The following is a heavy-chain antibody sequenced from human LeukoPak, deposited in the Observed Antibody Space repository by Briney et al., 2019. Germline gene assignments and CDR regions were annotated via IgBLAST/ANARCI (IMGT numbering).Heavy chain of an antibody. CDR1: GGTFSSYA. V-gene: IGHV1-69*01. Sequence: SVKVSCKASGGTFSSYAISWVRQAPGQGLEWMGGIIPIFGTANYAQKFQGRVTITADESTSTAYMELSSLKTEDTAVYYCTTARKKVVTAIRVYYYGMDVWGQGTTVTVSS. D-gene: IGHD2-21*02. CDR3: TTARKKVVTAIRVYYYGMDV. CDR2: IIPIFGTA. J-gene: IGHJ6*02.